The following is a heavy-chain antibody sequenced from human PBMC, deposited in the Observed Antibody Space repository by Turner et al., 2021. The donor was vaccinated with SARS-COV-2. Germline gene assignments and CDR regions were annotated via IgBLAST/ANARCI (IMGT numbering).Heavy chain of an antibody. Sequence: QVQLQESGPGLVKPSETLSLTCTVSGDSISSYYWSWIRQPPGKGLEWIGSIYYSGSTYYNPSLKSRVTISVDTSKNQFSLKLSSVTAADTAVYYCARFEYGYSYDFGFDYWGQGTLVTVSS. CDR1: GDSISSYY. CDR2: IYYSGST. D-gene: IGHD5-18*01. J-gene: IGHJ4*02. CDR3: ARFEYGYSYDFGFDY. V-gene: IGHV4-59*05.